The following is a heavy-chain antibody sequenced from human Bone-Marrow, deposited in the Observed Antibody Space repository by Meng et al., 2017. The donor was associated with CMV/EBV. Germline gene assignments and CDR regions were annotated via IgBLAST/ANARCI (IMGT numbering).Heavy chain of an antibody. D-gene: IGHD3-10*01. Sequence: SETLSLTCAISGDSVSSNSAAWNWIRQAPSRGLEWLGRTYYRSKWFNDYAVSVKSRITINPDTSKNQFSLQLNSVTPEDTAVYYCARDPQLGPDAFDIWGQGTMVTVSS. CDR1: GDSVSSNSAA. CDR3: ARDPQLGPDAFDI. J-gene: IGHJ3*02. CDR2: TYYRSKWFN. V-gene: IGHV6-1*01.